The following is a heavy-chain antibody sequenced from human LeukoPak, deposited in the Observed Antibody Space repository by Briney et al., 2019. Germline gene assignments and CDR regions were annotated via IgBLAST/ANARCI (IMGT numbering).Heavy chain of an antibody. D-gene: IGHD3-9*01. Sequence: PGGSLRLSCAASGFTFSSYAMHWVRQAPGKGLEYVSAISSNGGSTYYANSVKGRFTISRDNSKNTLYLQMGSLRAEDMAVYYCARGDDILTDWGQGTLVTVSS. CDR2: ISSNGGST. J-gene: IGHJ4*02. V-gene: IGHV3-64*01. CDR1: GFTFSSYA. CDR3: ARGDDILTD.